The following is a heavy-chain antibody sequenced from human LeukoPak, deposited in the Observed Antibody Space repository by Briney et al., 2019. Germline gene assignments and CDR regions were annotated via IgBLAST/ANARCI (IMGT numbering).Heavy chain of an antibody. CDR1: GYTFTSYD. J-gene: IGHJ5*02. CDR3: ASSLDYGGNWFDP. Sequence: ASVKVSCKASGYTFTSYDINWVRRATGQGLEWMGWMNPNSGNTGYAQKFQGRVTMTRNTSISTAYMELSSLRSEDTAVYYCASSLDYGGNWFDPWGQGTLVTVSS. D-gene: IGHD4-23*01. CDR2: MNPNSGNT. V-gene: IGHV1-8*01.